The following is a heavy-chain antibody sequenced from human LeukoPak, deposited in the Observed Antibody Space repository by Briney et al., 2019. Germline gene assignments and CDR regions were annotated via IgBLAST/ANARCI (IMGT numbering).Heavy chain of an antibody. CDR1: GFTFSSYS. J-gene: IGHJ4*02. CDR3: ARDNGDYGDYLYYFDY. Sequence: GGSLRLSCAASGFTFSSYSMNWVRQAPGKGLEWVSSISSSSSYIYYADSVKGRFTISRDNAKNSLYLQMNSLRAEDTAVYYCARDNGDYGDYLYYFDYWGQGTLVTVSS. D-gene: IGHD4-17*01. V-gene: IGHV3-21*01. CDR2: ISSSSSYI.